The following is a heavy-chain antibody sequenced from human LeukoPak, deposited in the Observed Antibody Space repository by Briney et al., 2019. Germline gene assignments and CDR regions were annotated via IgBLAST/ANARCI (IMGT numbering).Heavy chain of an antibody. Sequence: SETLSLTCTVSGDSISTYYWSWIRQPPGKGLEWIGYIYYSGSTNYNPSLKSRITISVDTSKNQFSLKLSSVTAADTAVYYCARQRKGTIDYWGQGTLVTVSS. J-gene: IGHJ4*02. CDR1: GDSISTYY. D-gene: IGHD1-1*01. CDR2: IYYSGST. V-gene: IGHV4-59*08. CDR3: ARQRKGTIDY.